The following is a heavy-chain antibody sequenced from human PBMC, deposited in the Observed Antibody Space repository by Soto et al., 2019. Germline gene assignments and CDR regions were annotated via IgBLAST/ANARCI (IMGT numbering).Heavy chain of an antibody. D-gene: IGHD3-10*01. Sequence: QVQLVQSGAEVKKPGSSVKVSCKTSGVSFNNNGIGWVRQAPGHGLEWMGGVSPPFRTSNYARKFQGRIWITADASTGTVNMELSSVTSQDTAQYYCARVLYYGSGSYSPYGMDVWGQGTTVTVSS. CDR3: ARVLYYGSGSYSPYGMDV. CDR2: VSPPFRTS. V-gene: IGHV1-69*01. CDR1: GVSFNNNG. J-gene: IGHJ6*02.